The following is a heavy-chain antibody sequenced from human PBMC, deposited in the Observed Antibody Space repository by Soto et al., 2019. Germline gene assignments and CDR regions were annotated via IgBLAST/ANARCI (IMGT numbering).Heavy chain of an antibody. J-gene: IGHJ5*02. CDR2: INHSGST. CDR3: ARVPDR. V-gene: IGHV4-34*01. Sequence: SETLSLTCAVYGGSFSGYYWTWIRQPPGKGLEWIGEINHSGSTNYNPSLKSRVTISIDRSKNQFSLKLSSVTAADTAVYYCARVPDRWGQGTLVTVSS. CDR1: GGSFSGYY. D-gene: IGHD2-2*01.